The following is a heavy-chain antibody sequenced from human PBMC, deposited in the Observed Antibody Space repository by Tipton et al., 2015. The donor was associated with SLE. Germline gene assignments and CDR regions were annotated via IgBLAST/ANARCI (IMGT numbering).Heavy chain of an antibody. CDR3: ARSLDSSSTFDY. V-gene: IGHV3-48*03. J-gene: IGHJ4*02. CDR1: GFTFSSYE. D-gene: IGHD2-2*01. Sequence: GSLRLSCAASGFTFSSYEMNWVRQAPGKGLEWVSYISSSGSTIYYADSVKGRFTISRDNAKNSLYLQMNSLRAEDTAVYYCARSLDSSSTFDYWGQGTLVTVSS. CDR2: ISSSGSTI.